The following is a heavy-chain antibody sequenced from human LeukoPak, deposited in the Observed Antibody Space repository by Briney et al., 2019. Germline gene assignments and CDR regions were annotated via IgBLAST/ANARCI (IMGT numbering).Heavy chain of an antibody. V-gene: IGHV3-33*06. CDR2: IWYDGSNK. J-gene: IGHJ4*02. CDR1: GFTFSSYG. Sequence: GRSLRLSCAASGFTFSSYGMHWVRQAPGKGLEWVAVIWYDGSNKYYADSVKGRFTISRDNSKNTLYLQMNSLRAEDTAVYYCAKPGSSGGFDYWGQGTLVTVSS. D-gene: IGHD6-13*01. CDR3: AKPGSSGGFDY.